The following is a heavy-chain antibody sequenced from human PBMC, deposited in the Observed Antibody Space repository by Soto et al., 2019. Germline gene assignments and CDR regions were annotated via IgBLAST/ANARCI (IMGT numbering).Heavy chain of an antibody. CDR3: ARDLHTPAGSGWYGYFQH. J-gene: IGHJ1*01. CDR1: GYTFTSYG. D-gene: IGHD6-13*01. CDR2: ISAYNGNT. V-gene: IGHV1-18*01. Sequence: QVQLVQSGAEVKKPGASVKVSCKASGYTFTSYGISWVRQAPGQGLEWMGWISAYNGNTNYAQKLQGRVTMTTDTATSTAYMERRSLRSADPAVYYCARDLHTPAGSGWYGYFQHWGQGTLVTVSS.